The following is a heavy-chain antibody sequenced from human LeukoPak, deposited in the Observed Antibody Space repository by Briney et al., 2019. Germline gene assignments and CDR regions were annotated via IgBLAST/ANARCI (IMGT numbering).Heavy chain of an antibody. Sequence: GGSLRLSCAASGFTFSNYAVHWVRQAPGKGLEWVAIISYDGSNKYYADSVKGRFTISRDNSKNTLYLQMNSLRTEDTAVYYCARVGVPGYCSSTGCYPDYWGQGTLVTVSS. D-gene: IGHD2-2*01. CDR1: GFTFSNYA. CDR2: ISYDGSNK. J-gene: IGHJ4*02. V-gene: IGHV3-30*04. CDR3: ARVGVPGYCSSTGCYPDY.